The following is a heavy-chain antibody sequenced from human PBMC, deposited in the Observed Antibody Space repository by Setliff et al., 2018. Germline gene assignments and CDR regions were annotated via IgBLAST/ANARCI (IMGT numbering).Heavy chain of an antibody. CDR1: GYTFTSYC. Sequence: GASVKVSCKASGYTFTSYCISWVRQAPGQGLEWMGWISAYNGNTNYAQKFQGRVTMTTDTSTSTAYMELSSLRSEDTAVYYCARELNYYYDSSGYFLPDWGQGTLVTVSS. CDR2: ISAYNGNT. CDR3: ARELNYYYDSSGYFLPD. V-gene: IGHV1-18*01. J-gene: IGHJ4*02. D-gene: IGHD3-22*01.